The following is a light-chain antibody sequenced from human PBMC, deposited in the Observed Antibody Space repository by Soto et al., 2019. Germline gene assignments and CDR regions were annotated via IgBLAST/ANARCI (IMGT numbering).Light chain of an antibody. CDR1: QSISSW. J-gene: IGKJ1*01. V-gene: IGKV1-5*03. CDR3: QKYNSYQRT. Sequence: DIQMTQSPSTLSASVGDRVTITCRASQSISSWLAWYQQKPGKAPKLLIYKASSLESGVPSRFSGSGSGTEFTLNISSLQPDDFATYYCQKYNSYQRTFGQGTKVEIK. CDR2: KAS.